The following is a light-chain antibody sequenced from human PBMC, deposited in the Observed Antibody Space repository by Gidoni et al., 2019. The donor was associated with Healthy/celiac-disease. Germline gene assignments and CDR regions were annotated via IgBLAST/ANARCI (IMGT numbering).Light chain of an antibody. CDR2: KAS. Sequence: DIQMTQSPSTLSASVGDRVAIPCRASQSISSWLAWYQQKPGKAPKLLIYKASSLESGVPSRFSGSGSGTEFTLTISSLQPYDFATYYCQQYNSYSPALTFXGXTKVEIK. J-gene: IGKJ4*01. CDR3: QQYNSYSPALT. CDR1: QSISSW. V-gene: IGKV1-5*03.